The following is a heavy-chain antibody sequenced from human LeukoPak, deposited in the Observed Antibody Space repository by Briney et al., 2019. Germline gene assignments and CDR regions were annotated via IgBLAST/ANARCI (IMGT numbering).Heavy chain of an antibody. J-gene: IGHJ4*02. D-gene: IGHD6-13*01. CDR2: IYPGDSDT. V-gene: IGHV5-51*01. CDR1: GYSFTSYW. Sequence: GESLKISCKGSGYSFTSYWIGWVRQMPGKGLEWMGIIYPGDSDTRYSPSFQGQVTISADKSIGTAYLQWSSLKASDTAMYYCARTGYTSRWAIDYWGQGTLVTVSS. CDR3: ARTGYTSRWAIDY.